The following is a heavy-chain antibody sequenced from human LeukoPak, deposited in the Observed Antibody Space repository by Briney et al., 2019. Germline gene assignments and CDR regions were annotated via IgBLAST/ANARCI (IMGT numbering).Heavy chain of an antibody. Sequence: SETLSLTCTVSGGSISSSSYYWGWIRQPPGKGLEWIGSIYYSGSTYYNPSLKSRVTIPVDTSKNQFSLKLSSVTAADTAVYYCARGGGYCSSTSCYYDAFDIWGQGTMVTVSS. CDR1: GGSISSSSYY. J-gene: IGHJ3*02. CDR2: IYYSGST. CDR3: ARGGGYCSSTSCYYDAFDI. V-gene: IGHV4-39*01. D-gene: IGHD2-2*01.